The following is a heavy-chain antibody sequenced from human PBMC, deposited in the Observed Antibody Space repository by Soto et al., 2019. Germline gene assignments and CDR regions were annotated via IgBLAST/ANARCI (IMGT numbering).Heavy chain of an antibody. Sequence: QVQLVQSGAEVKKPGSSVKVSCKASGGTFSSYAISWVQQAPGQGLEWMGGIIPIFGTANYAQKFQGRVTITADESTSTAYMELSSLRSEDTAVYYCAREARSTPPEVGWFDPWGQGTLVTVSS. D-gene: IGHD3-10*01. J-gene: IGHJ5*02. V-gene: IGHV1-69*12. CDR2: IIPIFGTA. CDR1: GGTFSSYA. CDR3: AREARSTPPEVGWFDP.